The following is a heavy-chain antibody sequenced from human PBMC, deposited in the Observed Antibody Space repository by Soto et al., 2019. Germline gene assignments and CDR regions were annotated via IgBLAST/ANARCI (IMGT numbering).Heavy chain of an antibody. D-gene: IGHD1-26*01. CDR1: GYTFTSYG. J-gene: IGHJ4*02. V-gene: IGHV1-18*01. Sequence: VSVKVSCKASGYTFTSYGISWVRQAPGQGLEWMGWISAYNGNTNYAQKLQGRVTMTTDTSTSTAYMELRSLRSDDTAVYYCAREWVGRWELLRADYWGQGTLVTVSS. CDR2: ISAYNGNT. CDR3: AREWVGRWELLRADY.